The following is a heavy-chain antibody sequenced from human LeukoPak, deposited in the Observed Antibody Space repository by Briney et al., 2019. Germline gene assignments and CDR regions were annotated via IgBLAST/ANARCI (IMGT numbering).Heavy chain of an antibody. D-gene: IGHD3-22*01. CDR2: IKQDGRDK. CDR3: ARHSNKYDYDSSGHYRGFDY. V-gene: IGHV3-7*01. Sequence: PGGSLRLSCAASGFTFSFHWMSRVRQAPGKGLEWVANIKQDGRDKYYVDSVKGRFNISRDNSKHSLYLQMNSLRAEDTAVYFCARHSNKYDYDSSGHYRGFDYWGQGTLVSVSS. J-gene: IGHJ4*02. CDR1: GFTFSFHW.